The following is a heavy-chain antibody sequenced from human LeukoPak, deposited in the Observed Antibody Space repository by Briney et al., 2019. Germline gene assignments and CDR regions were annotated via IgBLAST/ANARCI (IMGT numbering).Heavy chain of an antibody. Sequence: GGSLRLSCAASGFTFEASAMSWVRQAPGKGLEWVAVITGGGESTYYADSVKGRFTISRDNSKKTLFLQVNSLRAEDTAVYYCAKGSRDSRPYYFDFWGQGTLVTVSS. CDR3: AKGSRDSRPYYFDF. D-gene: IGHD3-10*01. V-gene: IGHV3-23*01. CDR2: ITGGGEST. CDR1: GFTFEASA. J-gene: IGHJ4*02.